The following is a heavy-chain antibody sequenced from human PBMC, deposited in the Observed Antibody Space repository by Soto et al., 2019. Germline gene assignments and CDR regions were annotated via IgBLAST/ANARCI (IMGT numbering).Heavy chain of an antibody. J-gene: IGHJ6*02. CDR2: IYPGDSDT. D-gene: IGHD4-17*01. Sequence: GEPLESSGSGSGCSFTSYWIGWVRQMPGKGLEWMGIIYPGDSDTRYSPSFQGQVTISADKSISTAYLQWSSLKASDTAMYYCARLDYGDYVRMRNYYGMDVWGQGTTVTVSS. CDR3: ARLDYGDYVRMRNYYGMDV. V-gene: IGHV5-51*01. CDR1: GCSFTSYW.